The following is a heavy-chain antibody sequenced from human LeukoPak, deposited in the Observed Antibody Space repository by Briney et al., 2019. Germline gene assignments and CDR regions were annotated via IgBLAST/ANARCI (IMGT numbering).Heavy chain of an antibody. J-gene: IGHJ6*02. CDR1: GYTFTSYG. V-gene: IGHV1-18*01. Sequence: ASVKVSCKASGYTFTSYGISWVRQAPGQGLEWMGWISAYNGNTNYAQKLQGRVTMTTDTSTSTAYMELRSLRSDDTAVYYCARVSRIDWSRYGMDVWGQGTMVTVSS. D-gene: IGHD3-9*01. CDR2: ISAYNGNT. CDR3: ARVSRIDWSRYGMDV.